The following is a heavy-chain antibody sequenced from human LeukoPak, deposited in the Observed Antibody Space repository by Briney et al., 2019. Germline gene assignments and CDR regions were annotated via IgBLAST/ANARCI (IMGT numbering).Heavy chain of an antibody. D-gene: IGHD6-13*01. CDR1: GYTFTGYY. Sequence: ASVKVSCEASGYTFTGYYMHWVRQAPGQGLEWMGWINPNSGGTNYAQKFQGRVTMTRDTSISTAYMELSRLRSDDTAVYYCARSSRVIAAAGTSSGSGGTWFDPWGQGTLVTVSS. V-gene: IGHV1-2*02. CDR3: ARSSRVIAAAGTSSGSGGTWFDP. J-gene: IGHJ5*02. CDR2: INPNSGGT.